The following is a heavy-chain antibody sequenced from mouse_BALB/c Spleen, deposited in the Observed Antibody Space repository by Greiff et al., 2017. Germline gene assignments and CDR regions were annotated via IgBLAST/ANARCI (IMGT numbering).Heavy chain of an antibody. V-gene: IGHV14-3*02. CDR1: GFNINDTY. D-gene: IGHD1-1*01. J-gene: IGHJ2*01. Sequence: EVQLQQSGAELVKPGASVKLSCTASGFNINDTYMHWVKQRPEQGLEWIGRIDPANGNTKYDPKFQGTATITADTSSNTAYLQLSSLTSEDTAVYYCAREGLRFQYYFDYWGQGTTLTVSS. CDR3: AREGLRFQYYFDY. CDR2: IDPANGNT.